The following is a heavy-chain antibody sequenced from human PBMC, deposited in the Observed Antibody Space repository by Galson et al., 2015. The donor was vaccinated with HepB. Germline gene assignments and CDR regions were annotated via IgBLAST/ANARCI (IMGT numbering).Heavy chain of an antibody. V-gene: IGHV3-23*01. CDR3: AKDPGFGDRYGDYYYGMDV. D-gene: IGHD3-10*01. Sequence: SLRLSCAASGFTFSSYAMSWVRQAPGKGLEWVSAISGSGGSTYYADSVKGRFTISRDNSKNTLYLQMNSLRAEDTAVYYCAKDPGFGDRYGDYYYGMDVWGQGTMVTVSS. CDR1: GFTFSSYA. CDR2: ISGSGGST. J-gene: IGHJ6*02.